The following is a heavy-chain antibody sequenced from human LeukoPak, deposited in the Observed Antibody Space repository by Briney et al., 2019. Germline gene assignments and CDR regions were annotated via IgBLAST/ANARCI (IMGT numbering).Heavy chain of an antibody. CDR1: GGSFSGYY. CDR2: INHSGST. V-gene: IGHV4-34*01. J-gene: IGHJ4*02. CDR3: ARVGIVVVPAQLDY. Sequence: PSETLSLTCAVYGGSFSGYYWSWIRQPPGKGLEWIGEINHSGSTNYNPSLKSRVTISVDTSKNQFSLKLSSVTAADTAVYYCARVGIVVVPAQLDYWGQGTLVTVSS. D-gene: IGHD2-2*03.